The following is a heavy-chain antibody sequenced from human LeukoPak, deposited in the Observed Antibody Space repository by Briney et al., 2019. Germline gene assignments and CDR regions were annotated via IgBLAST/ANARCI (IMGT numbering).Heavy chain of an antibody. Sequence: GGSLRLSCAASGFTVSTNYMSWVRQAPGKGLEWVSVIYSDGRTYYADSVKGRFTISRDNSKNTLYLQMNSLRAEDTAVYYCARDYYDSSGYLRDYWGQGTLVTVSS. V-gene: IGHV3-53*01. D-gene: IGHD3-22*01. CDR1: GFTVSTNY. CDR2: IYSDGRT. CDR3: ARDYYDSSGYLRDY. J-gene: IGHJ4*02.